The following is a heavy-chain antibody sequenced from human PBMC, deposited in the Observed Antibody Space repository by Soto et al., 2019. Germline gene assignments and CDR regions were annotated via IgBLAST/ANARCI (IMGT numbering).Heavy chain of an antibody. CDR2: IIPIFGTA. CDR1: GGTFSSYA. J-gene: IGHJ3*02. CDR3: ARGKVEYSSSSPAFDI. Sequence: QVQLMQSGAEVKKPGSSVKVSCKASGGTFSSYAISWVRQAPGQGLEWMGGIIPIFGTANYAQKFQGRVTITADESTSTAYMELSSLRSEDTAVYYCARGKVEYSSSSPAFDIWGQGTMVTVSS. V-gene: IGHV1-69*01. D-gene: IGHD6-6*01.